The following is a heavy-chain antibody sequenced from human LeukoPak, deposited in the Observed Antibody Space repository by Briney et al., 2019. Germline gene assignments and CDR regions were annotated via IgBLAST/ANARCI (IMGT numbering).Heavy chain of an antibody. CDR3: ARGRWLQQRPNWFDP. Sequence: ASVKVSCKASGYTFTSYDINWVRQATGQGLEWMGWMNPNSGNTDYAQKFQGRVTMTRDTSITTAYMELSSLRSEDTAVYYCARGRWLQQRPNWFDPWGRGTLVTVSS. CDR2: MNPNSGNT. CDR1: GYTFTSYD. D-gene: IGHD5-24*01. V-gene: IGHV1-8*01. J-gene: IGHJ5*02.